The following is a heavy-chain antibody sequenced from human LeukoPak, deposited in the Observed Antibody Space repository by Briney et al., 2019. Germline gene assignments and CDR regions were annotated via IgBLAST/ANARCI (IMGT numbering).Heavy chain of an antibody. CDR2: ISAYNGNT. Sequence: ASVKVSCKASGYTFTSYGISWVRQAPGQGLEWMGWISAYNGNTNYAQKLQGRVTMTTDTSTSTAYMELRSLRSDDTAVYYCARDPPLRKAAADSYGGMDYWGQGTLVTVSS. V-gene: IGHV1-18*01. CDR1: GYTFTSYG. CDR3: ARDPPLRKAAADSYGGMDY. J-gene: IGHJ4*02. D-gene: IGHD6-13*01.